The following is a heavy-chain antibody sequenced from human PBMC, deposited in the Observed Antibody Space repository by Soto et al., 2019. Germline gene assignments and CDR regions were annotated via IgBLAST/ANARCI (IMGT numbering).Heavy chain of an antibody. D-gene: IGHD3-22*01. CDR2: ISAYNGNS. V-gene: IGHV1-18*01. Sequence: ASVKDSCKASGYTFTSYGFSWVRQARGQGLEWMGWISAYNGNSNYAQKLQGRVAMTPDTSTSTAYMELRSLRPDDTAVYYCARDGLGEVSRTRADYWGQGTLVTVSS. CDR3: ARDGLGEVSRTRADY. J-gene: IGHJ4*02. CDR1: GYTFTSYG.